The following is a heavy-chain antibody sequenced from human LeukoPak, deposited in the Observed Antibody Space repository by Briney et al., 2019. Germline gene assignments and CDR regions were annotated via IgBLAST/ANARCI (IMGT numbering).Heavy chain of an antibody. D-gene: IGHD2-15*01. CDR3: ARDSDVHCSGGSCTNFDY. J-gene: IGHJ4*02. V-gene: IGHV3-21*01. Sequence: GGSLRLSCVASGFTLSSYRMNWVRAAPGGGVEGVSSICSSTSYIYYADSVKGRFTISRDNARKSLYLQMNSLRAADTAIYYCARDSDVHCSGGSCTNFDYWGQGTRVIASS. CDR2: ICSSTSYI. CDR1: GFTLSSYR.